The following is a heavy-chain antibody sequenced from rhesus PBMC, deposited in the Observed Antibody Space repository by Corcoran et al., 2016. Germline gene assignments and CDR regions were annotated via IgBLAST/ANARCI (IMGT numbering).Heavy chain of an antibody. CDR2: INSGGGST. CDR1: GFIFSRYG. D-gene: IGHD3-3*01. V-gene: IGHV3-8*01. J-gene: IGHJ4*01. CDR3: AREEYNIWTGSLSY. Sequence: EVQLVETGGGLVQPGGSLKLSCAVSGFIFSRYGMSWVRQAPGKGLEWVSVINSGGGSTYYSDSLKGRFTISKENAKNTLYLQMDSLRAEDTAVYYCAREEYNIWTGSLSYWGQGVLVTVSS.